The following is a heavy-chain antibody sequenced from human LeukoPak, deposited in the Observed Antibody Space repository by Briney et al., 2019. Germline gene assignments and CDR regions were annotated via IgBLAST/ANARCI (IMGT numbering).Heavy chain of an antibody. CDR1: GFSVSNNY. V-gene: IGHV3-53*01. CDR2: IYGDGRT. J-gene: IGHJ4*02. D-gene: IGHD1-26*01. CDR3: AKDFRIVGTTTYDY. Sequence: GGSLRLSCVVSGFSVSNNYIIWVRQAPGNGLERVSVIYGDGRTSHSASVRGRFTISRDNSKNTLYLQMNSLRAEDTAVYYCAKDFRIVGTTTYDYWGQGTLVTVSS.